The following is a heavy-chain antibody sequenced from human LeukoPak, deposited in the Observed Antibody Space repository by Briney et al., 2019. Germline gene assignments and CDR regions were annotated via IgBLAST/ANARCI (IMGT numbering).Heavy chain of an antibody. CDR1: GFTFSSYS. J-gene: IGHJ5*02. D-gene: IGHD4-11*01. V-gene: IGHV3-48*01. CDR3: ARGGRDYSNYWFDP. CDR2: ISSSSSTI. Sequence: GGSLRLSCAASGFTFSSYSMNWVRQAPGKGLEWVSYISSSSSTIYYADSVKGRFTISRDNAKNSLYLQMNSLRAEDTAVYYCARGGRDYSNYWFDPWGQGILVTVSS.